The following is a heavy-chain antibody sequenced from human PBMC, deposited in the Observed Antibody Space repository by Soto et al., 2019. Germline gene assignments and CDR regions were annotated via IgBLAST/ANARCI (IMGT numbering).Heavy chain of an antibody. Sequence: SETLSLTCAVSGGSISSGGYCWSWIRQPPGKGLEWIGYIYHSGSTYYNPSLKSRVTISVDRSKNQFSLKLSSVTAADTAVYYCATGENYYDSSGYYYPAEYFQHWGQGTLVTV. J-gene: IGHJ1*01. CDR1: GGSISSGGYC. CDR3: ATGENYYDSSGYYYPAEYFQH. V-gene: IGHV4-30-2*01. D-gene: IGHD3-22*01. CDR2: IYHSGST.